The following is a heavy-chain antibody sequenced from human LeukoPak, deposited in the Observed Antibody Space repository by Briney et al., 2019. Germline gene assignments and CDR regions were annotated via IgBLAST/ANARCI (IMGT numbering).Heavy chain of an antibody. J-gene: IGHJ6*03. CDR2: IYTDGYTI. D-gene: IGHD2-21*01. CDR3: ATIRGYSSYYYYYYYMDV. V-gene: IGHV3-11*01. Sequence: GGSLRLSCAASGFTFSDYYMSWVRQAPGKGLEWVSFIYTDGYTIYYADSVKGRFTISRDNAKYSLFLQMNSLRAEDTAVYYCATIRGYSSYYYYYYYMDVWGKGTTVTISS. CDR1: GFTFSDYY.